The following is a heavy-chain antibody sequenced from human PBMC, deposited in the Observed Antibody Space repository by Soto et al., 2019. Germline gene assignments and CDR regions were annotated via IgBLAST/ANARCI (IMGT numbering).Heavy chain of an antibody. CDR3: ARDGATTGHWDF. D-gene: IGHD1-1*01. J-gene: IGHJ4*02. V-gene: IGHV3-48*02. Sequence: EVKLVDSGGGLVQPGGSLRLSCAASGFTFSTFSMNWVRQAPGKGLQWISYISTSSATIHYADSVKGRFTISRDNAKNLLYLQMNSLRDEDTAMYSCARDGATTGHWDFGGQGTLVTVPS. CDR1: GFTFSTFS. CDR2: ISTSSATI.